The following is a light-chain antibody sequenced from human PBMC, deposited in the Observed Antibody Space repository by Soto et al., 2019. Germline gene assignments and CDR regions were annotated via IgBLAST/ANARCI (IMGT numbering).Light chain of an antibody. CDR2: GAY. Sequence: DIQLAHSSSSLSASLGDRFTITCRASHVISNYLAWYQQKPGKVPKLLIYGAYTLQSGVPSRFSGSGSGTDFTLTISSLQPEDVAIYYCQKYNSGLITFGQGTRLEIK. CDR1: HVISNY. V-gene: IGKV1-27*01. CDR3: QKYNSGLIT. J-gene: IGKJ5*01.